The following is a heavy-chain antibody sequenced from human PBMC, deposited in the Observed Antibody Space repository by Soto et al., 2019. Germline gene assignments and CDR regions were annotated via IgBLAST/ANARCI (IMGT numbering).Heavy chain of an antibody. CDR1: GGAFSDYA. CDR3: ASWLKGPDIGNYYYGMDV. Sequence: QVQLVQSGAEVKKPGSSVKVSCKASGGAFSDYAFSWVRQAPGQGLEWLGGIMPIFRAPDYAQKFQGRVTITADEFTRTAYMEMNSLRSEDTAVYYWASWLKGPDIGNYYYGMDVWGQGTPVIGS. V-gene: IGHV1-69*12. CDR2: IMPIFRAP. J-gene: IGHJ6*02. D-gene: IGHD2-15*01.